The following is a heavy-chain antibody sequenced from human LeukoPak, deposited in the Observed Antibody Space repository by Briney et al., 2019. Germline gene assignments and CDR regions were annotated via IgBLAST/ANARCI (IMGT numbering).Heavy chain of an antibody. V-gene: IGHV3-21*01. J-gene: IGHJ4*02. Sequence: GGSLRLSCAASGFTFSSYSMNWVRQAPGKGLEWVSSISSSSSYIYYADSVKGRFTISRDNDKNSLYLQMNSLRAEDTAVYYCARDRPPATGDYWGQGTLVTVSS. CDR2: ISSSSSYI. D-gene: IGHD6-25*01. CDR1: GFTFSSYS. CDR3: ARDRPPATGDY.